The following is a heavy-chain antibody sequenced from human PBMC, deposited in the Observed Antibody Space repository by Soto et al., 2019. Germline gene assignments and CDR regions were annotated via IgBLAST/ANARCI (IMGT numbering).Heavy chain of an antibody. CDR3: ARSQGSSTSLEIYYYYYYGMDV. CDR2: IIPISGTA. D-gene: IGHD2-2*01. V-gene: IGHV1-69*01. CDR1: GGTFSSYA. J-gene: IGHJ6*02. Sequence: QVRLVQSGAEVKKPGSSVKVSCKASGGTFSSYAISWVRQAPGQGLEWMGGIIPISGTANYAQKFQGRVTITADESTNMELSSLRSEDTAVYYCARSQGSSTSLEIYYYYYYGMDVWGQGTTVTVS.